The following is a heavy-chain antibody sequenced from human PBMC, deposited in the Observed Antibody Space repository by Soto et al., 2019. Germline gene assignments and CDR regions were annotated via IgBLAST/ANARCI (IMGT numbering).Heavy chain of an antibody. D-gene: IGHD1-1*01. CDR2: INPSGGSP. CDR3: SRGYPPRDQLLKLPGAF. V-gene: IGHV1-46*03. J-gene: IGHJ4*02. Sequence: AAVKVSCKASGYTFTSYYIQWVRQAPGQELEWMGIINPSGGSPNYAQKFQGRVTMTRDTPTSTVYMELSSLRSEDTAIYYCSRGYPPRDQLLKLPGAFCGQGSLVTVSS. CDR1: GYTFTSYY.